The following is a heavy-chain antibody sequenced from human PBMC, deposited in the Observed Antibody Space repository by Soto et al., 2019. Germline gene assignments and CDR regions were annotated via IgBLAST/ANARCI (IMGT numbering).Heavy chain of an antibody. Sequence: QVQLQESGPGLVKPSETLSLTCTVSGGSISSYYWSWIRQPAGKGLEWIGRIYTSGSTNYNPSLKSRVTMSVDTSKNQFSLQLSSVTAADTAVYYCARDPERNYYGSGSYYLRGYFDLWGRGTLVTVSS. CDR3: ARDPERNYYGSGSYYLRGYFDL. J-gene: IGHJ2*01. V-gene: IGHV4-4*07. CDR1: GGSISSYY. D-gene: IGHD3-10*01. CDR2: IYTSGST.